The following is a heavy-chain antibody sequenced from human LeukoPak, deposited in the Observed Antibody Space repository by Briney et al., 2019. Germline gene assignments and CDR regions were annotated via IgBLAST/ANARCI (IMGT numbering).Heavy chain of an antibody. J-gene: IGHJ6*02. CDR1: GGSISSYY. CDR3: ARHAAAGDYYYYGMDV. Sequence: PSETLSLTCTVSGGSISSYYWSWIRQPAGKGLEWIGRIYTSGSTNYNPSLKSRVTMSVDTSKNQFSLKLSSVTAADTAVYYCARHAAAGDYYYYGMDVWSRGTTVTVSS. D-gene: IGHD6-13*01. CDR2: IYTSGST. V-gene: IGHV4-4*07.